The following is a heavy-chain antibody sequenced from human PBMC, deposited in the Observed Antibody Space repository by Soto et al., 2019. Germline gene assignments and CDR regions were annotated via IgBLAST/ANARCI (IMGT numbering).Heavy chain of an antibody. Sequence: GGSLRLSCAASGFTFSTYSMSWVRQAPGKGLEWVSSISTSSTYIYCADSVKGRFTISRDNAENSLFLQMNSLRAEDTAVYYCAMSARYSGYDWAYFYYGMDVWGQGTTVTVSS. V-gene: IGHV3-21*01. CDR2: ISTSSTYI. D-gene: IGHD5-12*01. CDR1: GFTFSTYS. CDR3: AMSARYSGYDWAYFYYGMDV. J-gene: IGHJ6*02.